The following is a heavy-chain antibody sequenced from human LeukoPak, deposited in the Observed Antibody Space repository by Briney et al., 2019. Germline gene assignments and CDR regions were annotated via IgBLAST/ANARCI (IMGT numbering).Heavy chain of an antibody. CDR3: ARDYTGYSSGWSFDY. CDR1: GGSFSGYY. J-gene: IGHJ4*02. V-gene: IGHV4-34*01. D-gene: IGHD6-19*01. Sequence: NPSETLSLTCAVYGGSFSGYYWSWIRQPPGKGLEWIGEINHSGSTNYNPSLKSRVTISVDTSKNQFSLKLSSVTAADTAVYYCARDYTGYSSGWSFDYWGQGTLVTVSS. CDR2: INHSGST.